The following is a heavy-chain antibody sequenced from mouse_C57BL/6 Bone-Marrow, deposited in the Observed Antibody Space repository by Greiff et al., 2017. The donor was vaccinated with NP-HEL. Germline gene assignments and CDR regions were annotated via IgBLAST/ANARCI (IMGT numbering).Heavy chain of an antibody. CDR2: IYPRSGNT. J-gene: IGHJ2*01. CDR1: GYTFTSYG. Sequence: VQVVESGAELARPGASVKLSCKASGYTFTSYGISWVKQRTGQGLEWIGEIYPRSGNTYYNEKFKGKATLTADKSSSTAYMELRSLTSEDSAVYFCSYAKDFDYWGQGTTLTVSS. CDR3: SYAKDFDY. D-gene: IGHD1-1*01. V-gene: IGHV1-81*01.